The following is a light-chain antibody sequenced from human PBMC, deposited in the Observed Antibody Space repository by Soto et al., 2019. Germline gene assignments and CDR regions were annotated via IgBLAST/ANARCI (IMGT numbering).Light chain of an antibody. CDR2: DSS. J-gene: IGKJ1*01. CDR3: QQYNSYSWT. V-gene: IGKV3-11*01. Sequence: EIVLTQSPATRSVSPGERASLSCRTSQSVNSYLAWYQQKPGQAPRLLIYDSSNRATGIPARFSGSGSGTDFTLTISSLETEDFAVYYCQQYNSYSWTFGQGTKVDIK. CDR1: QSVNSY.